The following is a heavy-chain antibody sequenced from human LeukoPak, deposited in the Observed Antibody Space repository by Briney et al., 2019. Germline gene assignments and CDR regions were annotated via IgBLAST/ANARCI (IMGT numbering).Heavy chain of an antibody. J-gene: IGHJ3*01. Sequence: PSENLSLTCAVYGGSFSAYFLSWIRQPPGKGLEWIGEINQSGSTNYNPSLKSRVTISVDTSKKQFSLRLSSVTAADTAVYYCAFGQEVADAFDFWGQGTMVTVSS. CDR3: AFGQEVADAFDF. D-gene: IGHD3-3*01. CDR1: GGSFSAYF. V-gene: IGHV4-34*01. CDR2: INQSGST.